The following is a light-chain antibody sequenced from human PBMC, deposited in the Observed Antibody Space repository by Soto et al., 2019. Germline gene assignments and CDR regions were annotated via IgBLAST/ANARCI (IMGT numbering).Light chain of an antibody. Sequence: FVLTQSPATLSLSPVERATLSCRASQSVSSYLAWYQQKPGQAPRLLIYDASNRATGIPARFSGSGSGTDFTLTISRLEPEDFAVYYCQQYGSSPRTFGQGTKVDIK. CDR2: DAS. V-gene: IGKV3-20*01. CDR3: QQYGSSPRT. CDR1: QSVSSY. J-gene: IGKJ1*01.